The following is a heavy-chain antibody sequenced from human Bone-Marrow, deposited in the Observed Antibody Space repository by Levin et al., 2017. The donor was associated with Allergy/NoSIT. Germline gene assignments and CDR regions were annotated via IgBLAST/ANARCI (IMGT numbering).Heavy chain of an antibody. CDR2: ISYDGKKD. J-gene: IGHJ4*02. D-gene: IGHD2-21*02. CDR3: ARDQKNYLGSDFYVRSNYFDY. CDR1: GSTFRSDV. Sequence: PGGSLRLSCVASGSTFRSDVMHWVRQAPGKGLEWVAVISYDGKKDTYADSVKGRFSVSRDNSKNTLFLQMNGLRAEDTAVYYCARDQKNYLGSDFYVRSNYFDYWGKGTLVTVSS. V-gene: IGHV3-30*03.